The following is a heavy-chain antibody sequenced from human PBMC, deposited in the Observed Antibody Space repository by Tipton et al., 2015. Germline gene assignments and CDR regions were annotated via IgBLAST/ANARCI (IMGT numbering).Heavy chain of an antibody. Sequence: TLSLTCTVSGGSISNSNYYWGWIRQPPGKGLEWIGSLSYSGKTGYNPPLRSRVTISVDTSKNQFSLRLSSVTAADTAVYYCARSLFPETAGLENWFDPWGQGTLVTVSS. CDR1: GGSISNSNYY. J-gene: IGHJ5*02. CDR2: LSYSGKT. D-gene: IGHD6-13*01. V-gene: IGHV4-39*01. CDR3: ARSLFPETAGLENWFDP.